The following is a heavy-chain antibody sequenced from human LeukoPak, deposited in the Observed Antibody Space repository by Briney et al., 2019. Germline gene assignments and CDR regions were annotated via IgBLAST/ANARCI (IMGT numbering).Heavy chain of an antibody. CDR3: ARGKAAAASTLPFDP. J-gene: IGHJ5*02. CDR1: GGSINYYY. D-gene: IGHD6-13*01. V-gene: IGHV4-59*01. Sequence: SETLSLTCTVSGGSINYYYWNWIRRPPGKGLEWIGHIYYSGGTNYNSSLKSRVTISVDTSRNQFSLKLSSLTAADTAVYYCARGKAAAASTLPFDPWGQGTLVTVSS. CDR2: IYYSGGT.